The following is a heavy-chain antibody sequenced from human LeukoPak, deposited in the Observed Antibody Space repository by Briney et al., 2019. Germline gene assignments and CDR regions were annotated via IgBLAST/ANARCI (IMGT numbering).Heavy chain of an antibody. CDR1: GGSISSGGYY. D-gene: IGHD3-3*01. CDR3: ARAGGFFSPFGY. Sequence: SETLSLTCTVSGGSISSGGYYWSWIRQHPGKGLEWIGYIYYSRSTYYNPSLKSRVTISVDTSKSQFSLKLSSVTAADTAVYYCARAGGFFSPFGYWGQGTLVTVSS. CDR2: IYYSRST. V-gene: IGHV4-31*03. J-gene: IGHJ4*02.